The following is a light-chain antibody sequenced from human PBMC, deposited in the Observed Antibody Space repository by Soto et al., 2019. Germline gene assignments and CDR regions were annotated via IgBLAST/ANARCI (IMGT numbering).Light chain of an antibody. CDR3: HRYDTSRIT. CDR1: QSISSIY. Sequence: EIVLTQSPGTLSLSPGERATLSCRASQSISSIYFAWYQQKPGQAPRLLIYGASRRATGIPDRFSGSGSGIDFTITSSRLVLEYIAVYYCHRYDTSRITFGGVTKVDIK. J-gene: IGKJ4*01. V-gene: IGKV3-20*01. CDR2: GAS.